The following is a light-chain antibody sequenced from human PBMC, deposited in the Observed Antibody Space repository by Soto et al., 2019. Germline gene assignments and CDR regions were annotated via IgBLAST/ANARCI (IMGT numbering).Light chain of an antibody. CDR2: EVS. J-gene: IGLJ1*01. Sequence: QSVLTQPASGSGSPGQSITISCTGTSSDVGAYNYVSWYQQHPGKAPKLLIFEVSSRPSGVSNRFSGSKSGSTASLTISGLQAEDEADYYCSSYADSDTLYVFGTGTKATVL. CDR1: SSDVGAYNY. CDR3: SSYADSDTLYV. V-gene: IGLV2-14*01.